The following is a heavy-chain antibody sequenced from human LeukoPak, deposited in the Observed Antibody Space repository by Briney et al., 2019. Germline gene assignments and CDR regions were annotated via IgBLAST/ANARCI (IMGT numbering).Heavy chain of an antibody. CDR1: GGSISSSSYY. D-gene: IGHD3-10*01. CDR3: ARTRYYYNSRSYGAPYYFDY. CDR2: IYYSGST. V-gene: IGHV4-39*01. Sequence: PSETLSLTCTVSGGSISSSSYYWGWIRQPPGKGLEWIGSIYYSGSTYYNPSLKSRVTISVDTSKNQFSLKLSSVTAADTAVYYCARTRYYYNSRSYGAPYYFDYWGQGTLVTVSS. J-gene: IGHJ4*02.